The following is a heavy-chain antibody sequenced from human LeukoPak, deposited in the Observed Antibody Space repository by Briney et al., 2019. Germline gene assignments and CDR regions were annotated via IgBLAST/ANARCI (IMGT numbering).Heavy chain of an antibody. V-gene: IGHV1-46*01. D-gene: IGHD2-8*02. CDR3: AKYLTGQAAIDDAFDI. J-gene: IGHJ3*02. CDR1: GYTFINYY. CDR2: INPSGGST. Sequence: ASVKVSCKASGYTFINYYMHWVRQAPGQGLEWMGIINPSGGSTSYAQKFQGRVTMTRDTSTSTVYMELSSLRAEDTAVYYCAKYLTGQAAIDDAFDIWGQGTMVTVSS.